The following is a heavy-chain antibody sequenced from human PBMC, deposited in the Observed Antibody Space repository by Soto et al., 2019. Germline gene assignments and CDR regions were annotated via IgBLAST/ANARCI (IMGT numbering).Heavy chain of an antibody. D-gene: IGHD1-26*01. V-gene: IGHV2-5*02. CDR3: AHRRGSFQPYHYYYGVDV. CDR2: IFWDNDK. J-gene: IGHJ6*02. CDR1: GFSLSTSGVG. Sequence: QITLKESGPTLVKPTQTLTLTCTFSGFSLSTSGVGVGWIRQPPGKALEWVALIFWDNDKRYSPSLKSRLTITKDTCKNQVVLTMPYMDPVDTATYYCAHRRGSFQPYHYYYGVDVWGQGTTVTVSS.